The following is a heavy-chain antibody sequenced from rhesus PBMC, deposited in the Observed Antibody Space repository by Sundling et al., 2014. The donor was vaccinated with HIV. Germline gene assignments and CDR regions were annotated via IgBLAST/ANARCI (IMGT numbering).Heavy chain of an antibody. D-gene: IGHD3-3*01. J-gene: IGHJ5-1*01. Sequence: QVQLQESGPGLVKPSETLSLTCAVSGDSISGGYYWSWIRQPPGKGLEYIGGIYSNNERTDYSPSLKSRVAISKDTSKNQFTLKVTSVTVADTALYYCARDSNFNVWTGHYNKVFDVWGPGVLVAVSS. V-gene: IGHV4S13*01. CDR1: GDSISGGYY. CDR3: ARDSNFNVWTGHYNKVFDV. CDR2: IYSNNERT.